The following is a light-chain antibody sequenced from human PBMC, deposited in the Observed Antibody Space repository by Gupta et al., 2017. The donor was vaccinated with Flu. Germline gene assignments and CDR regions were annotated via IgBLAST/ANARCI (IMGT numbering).Light chain of an antibody. V-gene: IGLV2-8*01. CDR1: SSDVGGYKY. Sequence: SVTSSCTGTSSDVGGYKYVSWYQQHPGKAPKLMIYEVSKRPSGVPDRFSGSKSGNTASLTVSGLQAEDEADYYCSSYAGSNNWVFGGGTELTVL. J-gene: IGLJ3*02. CDR2: EVS. CDR3: SSYAGSNNWV.